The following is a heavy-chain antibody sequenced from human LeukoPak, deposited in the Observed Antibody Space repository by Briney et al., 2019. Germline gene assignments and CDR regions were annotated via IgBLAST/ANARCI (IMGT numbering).Heavy chain of an antibody. CDR3: ARSKIQLWFKAYSRGVDV. CDR2: MNPNSGNT. J-gene: IGHJ6*02. V-gene: IGHV1-8*01. D-gene: IGHD5-18*01. CDR1: GYTFTSYD. Sequence: ASVKVSCKASGYTFTSYDINWVRQATGQGLEWMGWMNPNSGNTGYAQKFQGRVTMTRNTSISTAYMELSSLRSEDTAVYYCARSKIQLWFKAYSRGVDVWGQGTTVTVSS.